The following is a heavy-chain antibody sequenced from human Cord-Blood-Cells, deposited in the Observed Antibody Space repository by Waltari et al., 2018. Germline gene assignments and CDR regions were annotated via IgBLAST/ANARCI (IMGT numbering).Heavy chain of an antibody. CDR1: GGSISSYY. D-gene: IGHD3-10*01. V-gene: IGHV4-4*07. Sequence: QVQLQESGPGLVKPSETLSLTCTVSGGSISSYYWSWIRQPAGKGLEWIGRIYTSGSTTSSPSLHIRVTVSVDTSKHQFSLKLSAVTSADTAVYYCARANYYGSGSYSYYFDYWGQGTLVTVSS. CDR2: IYTSGST. CDR3: ARANYYGSGSYSYYFDY. J-gene: IGHJ4*02.